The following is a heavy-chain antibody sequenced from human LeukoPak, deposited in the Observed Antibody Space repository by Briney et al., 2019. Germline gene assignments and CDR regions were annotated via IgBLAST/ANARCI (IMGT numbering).Heavy chain of an antibody. Sequence: PGGSLRLSCAASGFTSSNYWMSWVRQAPGKGLEWVANIKQDGTEKYYVDSVKGRFTISRDNAKNSLYLQMSSLRAEDTAVYYCASPAKYSDTWYFDYWGQGTLVTVSS. J-gene: IGHJ4*02. CDR3: ASPAKYSDTWYFDY. CDR1: GFTSSNYW. V-gene: IGHV3-7*01. D-gene: IGHD6-6*01. CDR2: IKQDGTEK.